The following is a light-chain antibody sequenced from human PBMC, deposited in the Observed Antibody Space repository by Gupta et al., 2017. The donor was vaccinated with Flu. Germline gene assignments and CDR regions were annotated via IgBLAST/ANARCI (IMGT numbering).Light chain of an antibody. Sequence: DIVMTQSPDSLAVSLGERATINCKSSQSVLYSSNNKNYLAWYQQKPGQPPKLLIYWASTRESGVPDRFSGSGSGTDFTLTISSRQAEDVAVYYLQQYSSTRSFGQGTKVEIK. CDR3: QQYSSTRS. CDR2: WAS. CDR1: QSVLYSSNNKNY. V-gene: IGKV4-1*01. J-gene: IGKJ1*01.